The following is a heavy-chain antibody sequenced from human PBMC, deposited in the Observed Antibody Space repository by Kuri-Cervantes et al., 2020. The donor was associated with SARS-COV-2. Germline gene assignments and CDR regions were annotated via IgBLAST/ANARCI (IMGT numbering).Heavy chain of an antibody. J-gene: IGHJ4*02. CDR3: ARRGTIFGVATFDY. D-gene: IGHD3-3*01. CDR1: GGSISSYY. CDR2: IYYSGST. Sequence: SETLSLSCTVSGGSISSYYWIWIRQPPGKGLEWIGCIYYSGSTNYNPSLKSRVTISVDASKNQFSLKLSSVTAADTAVYYCARRGTIFGVATFDYWGQGTLVTVSS. V-gene: IGHV4-59*01.